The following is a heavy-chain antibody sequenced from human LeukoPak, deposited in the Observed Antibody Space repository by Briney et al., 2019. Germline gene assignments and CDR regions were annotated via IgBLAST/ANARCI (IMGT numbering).Heavy chain of an antibody. J-gene: IGHJ4*02. V-gene: IGHV4-34*01. CDR2: INHSGST. Sequence: SETLSLTCTVSGGSISSYYWSWIRQPPGKGPEWIGEINHSGSTNYNPSLKSRVTISVDTSKNQFSLKLSSVTAADTAVYYCARGPVGATFDYWGQGTLVTVSS. CDR1: GGSISSYY. D-gene: IGHD1-26*01. CDR3: ARGPVGATFDY.